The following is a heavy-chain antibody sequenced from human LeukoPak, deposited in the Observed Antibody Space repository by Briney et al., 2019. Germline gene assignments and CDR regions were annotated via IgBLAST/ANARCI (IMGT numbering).Heavy chain of an antibody. D-gene: IGHD2-15*01. Sequence: PSETLSLTCAVSGYSISSGYYWGWIRQPPGKGLEWIGSFYHSGSTYYNPSLKSRVIISLDTSKNQFSLKLNSVTAADTAVYYCARQYCSGGSCYLDYWGQGTLVTVSS. CDR1: GYSISSGYY. CDR2: FYHSGST. J-gene: IGHJ4*02. CDR3: ARQYCSGGSCYLDY. V-gene: IGHV4-38-2*01.